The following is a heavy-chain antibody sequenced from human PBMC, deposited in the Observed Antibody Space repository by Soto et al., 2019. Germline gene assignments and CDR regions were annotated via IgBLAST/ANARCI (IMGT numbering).Heavy chain of an antibody. J-gene: IGHJ6*02. CDR3: GTYGHRAPENGMDV. Sequence: TLSLTCTVSGGSISSGGYYWSWIRQHPGKGLEWIGYIYYSGSTYYNPSLKSRVTISVDTSKNQFSLKLSSVTAADTAVYYCGTYGHRAPENGMDVWGQGTTVTVSS. CDR2: IYYSGST. V-gene: IGHV4-31*03. D-gene: IGHD4-17*01. CDR1: GGSISSGGYY.